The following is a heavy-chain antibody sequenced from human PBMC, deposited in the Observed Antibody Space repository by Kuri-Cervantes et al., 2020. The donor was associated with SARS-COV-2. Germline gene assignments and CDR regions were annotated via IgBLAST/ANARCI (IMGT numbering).Heavy chain of an antibody. CDR3: ARGCSGGSCYPAPFDY. Sequence: SETLSLTCTVSGGSISSSSYYWGWIRQPPGKGLEWIGSIYYSGSTYYNPSLKSRVTISVDTSKNQFSLKLSSVTAADTAVYYCARGCSGGSCYPAPFDYWGQGTLVTVSS. CDR1: GGSISSSSYY. V-gene: IGHV4-39*07. D-gene: IGHD2-15*01. J-gene: IGHJ4*02. CDR2: IYYSGST.